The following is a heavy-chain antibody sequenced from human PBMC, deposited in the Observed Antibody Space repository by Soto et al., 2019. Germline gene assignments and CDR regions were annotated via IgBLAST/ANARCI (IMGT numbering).Heavy chain of an antibody. J-gene: IGHJ5*02. V-gene: IGHV1-69*13. CDR2: IIPIFGTA. CDR1: GGTFSIYA. CDR3: ARAQLELRPVRFDP. Sequence: SVKVSCKASGGTFSIYAISWVRQAPGQGLEWMGGIIPIFGTANYAQKFQGRVTITADESTSTAYMELSSLRSEDTAVYYCARAQLELRPVRFDPWGQGTLVTVSS. D-gene: IGHD1-7*01.